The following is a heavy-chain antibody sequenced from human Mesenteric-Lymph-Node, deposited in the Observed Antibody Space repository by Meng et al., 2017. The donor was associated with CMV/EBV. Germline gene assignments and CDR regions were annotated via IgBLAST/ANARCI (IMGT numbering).Heavy chain of an antibody. Sequence: GESLKISCAASGFIFDDYTMHWVRQAPGKGLEWVSLISWDGGSTYHADSVKGRFTTSRDNSKNSLYLQMNSLRAEDMALYYCAKDLNYDFWSGSPSFDYWGQGTLVTVSS. V-gene: IGHV3-43*01. CDR3: AKDLNYDFWSGSPSFDY. J-gene: IGHJ4*02. CDR1: GFIFDDYT. CDR2: ISWDGGST. D-gene: IGHD3-3*01.